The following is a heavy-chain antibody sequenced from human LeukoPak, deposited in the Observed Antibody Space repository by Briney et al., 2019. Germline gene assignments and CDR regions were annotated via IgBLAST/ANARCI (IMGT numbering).Heavy chain of an antibody. D-gene: IGHD6-13*01. V-gene: IGHV1-2*02. CDR1: GYTFTGYY. J-gene: IGHJ4*02. CDR2: INPNSGGT. CDR3: ARDYAGKQQLELGGDY. Sequence: GASVKVSCKASGYTFTGYYMHWLRQAPGQGLEWMGWINPNSGGTNYAQKFQGRVTMTRDTSISTAYMELSRLRSDDTAVYYCARDYAGKQQLELGGDYWGQGTLVTVSS.